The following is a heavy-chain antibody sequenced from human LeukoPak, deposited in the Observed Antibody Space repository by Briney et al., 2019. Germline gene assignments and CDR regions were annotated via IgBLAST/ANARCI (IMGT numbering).Heavy chain of an antibody. J-gene: IGHJ4*02. CDR1: GFTFSDYA. Sequence: PGGSLRLSCAASGFTFSDYAMSWVRQAPGKGLEWVSVISGTGSITYYADSEKGRFTNSRDNAKNTLYLQMNSQRAEDTAVYYCAKGVGNQRSQGYYFDYWGQGTLVTVSS. CDR3: AKGVGNQRSQGYYFDY. CDR2: ISGTGSIT. V-gene: IGHV3-23*01. D-gene: IGHD6-25*01.